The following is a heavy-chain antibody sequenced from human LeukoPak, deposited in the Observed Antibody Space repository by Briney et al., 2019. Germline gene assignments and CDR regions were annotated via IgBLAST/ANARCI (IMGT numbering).Heavy chain of an antibody. CDR2: ISYDGSNK. D-gene: IGHD3-10*01. V-gene: IGHV3-30-3*01. CDR3: TRSLAGSAY. Sequence: PGGSLRLSCAASGFTFSSYAMHWVRQAPGKGLEWVAVISYDGSNKYYADSVKGRFTISRDNSKNSLSLQMNSLRAEDTAVYYCTRSLAGSAYWGQGTLVTVSS. CDR1: GFTFSSYA. J-gene: IGHJ4*02.